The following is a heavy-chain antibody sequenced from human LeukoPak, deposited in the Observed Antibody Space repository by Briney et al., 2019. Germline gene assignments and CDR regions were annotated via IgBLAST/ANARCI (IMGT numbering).Heavy chain of an antibody. V-gene: IGHV1-69*05. D-gene: IGHD1-7*01. CDR1: GGTFSSYA. J-gene: IGHJ6*03. CDR2: IIPIFGTA. CDR3: ASGEPNWNYVLMDV. Sequence: ASVKVSCKASGGTFSSYAISWVRQAPGQGLEWMGRIIPIFGTANYAQKFQGRATITTDESTTTAYMELSSLRSEDTAVYYCASGEPNWNYVLMDVWGKGTTVTVSS.